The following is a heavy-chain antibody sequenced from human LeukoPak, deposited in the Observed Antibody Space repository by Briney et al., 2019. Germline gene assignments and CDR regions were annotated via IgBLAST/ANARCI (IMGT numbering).Heavy chain of an antibody. Sequence: GGSLRLSCAASGFTFSSYAMSWVRQAPGKGLEWVSAISGSGGSTYYTDSVKGRFTISRDNSKTTLYLQMNSLRAEDTAVYYCARAHDSGWYSVDYWGQGTLVTVSS. J-gene: IGHJ4*02. CDR2: ISGSGGST. D-gene: IGHD6-19*01. CDR3: ARAHDSGWYSVDY. CDR1: GFTFSSYA. V-gene: IGHV3-23*01.